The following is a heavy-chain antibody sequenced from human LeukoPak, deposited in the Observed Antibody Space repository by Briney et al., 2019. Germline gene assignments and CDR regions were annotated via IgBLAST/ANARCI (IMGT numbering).Heavy chain of an antibody. Sequence: PGGSLRLSCAASGFTFSSYAMSWVRQAPGKGLEWVSAISGSGGGTYYADSVKGRFTISRDNSKSTLYLQMNSLTAEDTAVYYCAKDGIRIAASGLLDNWGQGTLVTVSS. J-gene: IGHJ4*02. CDR2: ISGSGGGT. CDR3: AKDGIRIAASGLLDN. D-gene: IGHD6-13*01. V-gene: IGHV3-23*01. CDR1: GFTFSSYA.